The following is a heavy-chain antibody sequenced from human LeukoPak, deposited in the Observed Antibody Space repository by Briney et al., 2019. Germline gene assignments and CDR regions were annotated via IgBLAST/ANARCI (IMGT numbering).Heavy chain of an antibody. J-gene: IGHJ6*02. CDR2: MIPIFGTA. CDR1: GGTFSSYA. V-gene: IGHV1-69*13. Sequence: ASVKVSCKASGGTFSSYAISWVRQAPGQGLEWMGGMIPIFGTANYAQKFQGRVTITADESTSTAYMELSSLRSEDAAVYYCARGGAVAGRYYGMDVWRQGTTVTVSS. CDR3: ARGGAVAGRYYGMDV. D-gene: IGHD6-19*01.